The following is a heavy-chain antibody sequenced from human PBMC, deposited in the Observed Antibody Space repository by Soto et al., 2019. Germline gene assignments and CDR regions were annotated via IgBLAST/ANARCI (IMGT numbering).Heavy chain of an antibody. CDR1: GGSISSGDYY. V-gene: IGHV4-30-4*01. CDR2: IYYSGST. J-gene: IGHJ6*02. CDR3: AITRIYGSGSYYYYYGMDV. D-gene: IGHD3-10*01. Sequence: SETLSLTCTVSGGSISSGDYYWSWIRQPPGKGLEWIGYIYYSGSTYYNPSLKSRVTISVDTSKNQFSLKLSSVTAADTAVYSCAITRIYGSGSYYYYYGMDVWGQGTTVTVS.